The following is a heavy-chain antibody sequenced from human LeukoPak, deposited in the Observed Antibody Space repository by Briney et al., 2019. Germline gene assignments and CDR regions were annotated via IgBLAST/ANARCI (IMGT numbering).Heavy chain of an antibody. CDR3: ARSVSSTSWEFDY. Sequence: GGSLRLSCAASGFTFSGYSMNWVRQAPGKGLEWVSSISSSSSYIYYADSVKGRFTISRDNAKNSLYLQMNSLRAEDTAVYYCARSVSSTSWEFDYWGQGTLVTVSS. V-gene: IGHV3-21*01. D-gene: IGHD2-2*01. CDR2: ISSSSSYI. CDR1: GFTFSGYS. J-gene: IGHJ4*02.